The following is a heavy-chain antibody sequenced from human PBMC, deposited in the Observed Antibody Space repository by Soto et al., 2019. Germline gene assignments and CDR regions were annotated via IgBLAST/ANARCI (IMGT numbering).Heavy chain of an antibody. CDR1: GFTVSSNY. V-gene: IGHV3-53*01. D-gene: IGHD2-15*01. CDR3: ARGYCSGGSCYIDY. Sequence: GGSLRLSCAASGFTVSSNYMSWVRQAPGKGLEWVSVIYSGGSTYYADSVKGRFTISRDNSKNTLYLQLNSLRAEDTAVYYCARGYCSGGSCYIDYWGQGTLVTVSS. CDR2: IYSGGST. J-gene: IGHJ4*02.